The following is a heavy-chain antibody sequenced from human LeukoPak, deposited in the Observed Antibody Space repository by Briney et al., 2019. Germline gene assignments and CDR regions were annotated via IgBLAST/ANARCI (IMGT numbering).Heavy chain of an antibody. Sequence: GGSLRLSCAASGFTFSSYWMHWVRQAPGKGLVWVSRINSDGSSTSYADSVKGRFTISRDNSKNTLYLQMNSLRAEDTAVYYCARDSLGDPTYYFDCWGQGTLVTVSS. CDR2: INSDGSST. J-gene: IGHJ4*02. D-gene: IGHD3-10*01. V-gene: IGHV3-74*01. CDR3: ARDSLGDPTYYFDC. CDR1: GFTFSSYW.